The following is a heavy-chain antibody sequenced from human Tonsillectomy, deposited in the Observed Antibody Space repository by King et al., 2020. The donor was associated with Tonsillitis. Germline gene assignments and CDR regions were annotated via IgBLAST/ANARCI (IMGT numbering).Heavy chain of an antibody. J-gene: IGHJ4*02. V-gene: IGHV3-23*04. CDR2: ISGNTVNA. CDR1: GFTFGTYA. D-gene: IGHD3-22*01. Sequence: VQLVESGGGLVQPGGSLRLSCAASGFTFGTYAMTWVRQAPGKGLEWVSVISGNTVNAHYADSVKGRFTISRDNSKNTLYLQMNSLRVEDTAVYWCARRTDYYGGSGFRAPLRHWGQGTLVTVSS. CDR3: ARRTDYYGGSGFRAPLRH.